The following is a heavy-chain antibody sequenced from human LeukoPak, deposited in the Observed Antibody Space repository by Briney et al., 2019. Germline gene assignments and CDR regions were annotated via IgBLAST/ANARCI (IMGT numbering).Heavy chain of an antibody. CDR2: IIPIFGSA. D-gene: IGHD3-10*01. V-gene: IGHV1-69*13. J-gene: IGHJ4*02. CDR1: GYTFTGYY. CDR3: ATATMVRDVHFDY. Sequence: ASVKVSCKASGYTFTGYYMHWVRQAPGQGLEWMGGIIPIFGSANYAQKFQGRVTITADESTSTAYMELSSLRSEDTAVYYCATATMVRDVHFDYWGQGTLVTVSS.